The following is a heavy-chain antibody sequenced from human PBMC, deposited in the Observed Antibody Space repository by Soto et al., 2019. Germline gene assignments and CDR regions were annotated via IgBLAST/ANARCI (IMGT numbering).Heavy chain of an antibody. V-gene: IGHV1-18*04. J-gene: IGHJ5*02. CDR1: GYTFTTYG. CDR2: ISAYNGNT. Sequence: QVQLVQSGAEVKKPGASVKVSCKASGYTFTTYGITWVRQAPGQGLEWMGWISAYNGNTNYAQKFQGRVTTTTDTSTTTAYMELRSLRSDDTAVYYCARDLYYGSGGYRWCDPWGQGTLVTVSS. D-gene: IGHD3-10*01. CDR3: ARDLYYGSGGYRWCDP.